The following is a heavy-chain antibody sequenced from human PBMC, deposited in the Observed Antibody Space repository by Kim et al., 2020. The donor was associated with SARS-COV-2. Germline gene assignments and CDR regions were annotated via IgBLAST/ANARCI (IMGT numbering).Heavy chain of an antibody. CDR3: ATDGNSTTPPDY. Sequence: TNYADSVGGRFTISRDSATNTLYLQKSSLRAEETAVYFWATDGNSTTPPDYWGQGTLVTVSS. V-gene: IGHV3-74*01. CDR2: T. J-gene: IGHJ4*02. D-gene: IGHD1-1*01.